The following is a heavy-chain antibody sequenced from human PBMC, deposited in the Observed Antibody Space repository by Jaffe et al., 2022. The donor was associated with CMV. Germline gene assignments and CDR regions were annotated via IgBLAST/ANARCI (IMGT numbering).Heavy chain of an antibody. J-gene: IGHJ6*03. CDR3: ARDGLVSTSIYYYMDV. Sequence: EVHLVESGGGLVKPGGSLRLSCAASGFTFSSYSVTWVRQAPGKGLEWVSSISGSSASIYYADSVKGRFTISRDNAKNILFLQLNSLRAEDTAVYYCARDGLVSTSIYYYMDVWGKGTTVTVSS. CDR2: ISGSSASI. CDR1: GFTFSSYS. V-gene: IGHV3-21*06. D-gene: IGHD3-9*01.